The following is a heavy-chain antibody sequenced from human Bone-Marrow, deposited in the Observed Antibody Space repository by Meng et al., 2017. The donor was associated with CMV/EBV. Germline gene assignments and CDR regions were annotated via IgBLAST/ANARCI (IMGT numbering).Heavy chain of an antibody. V-gene: IGHV1-2*02. Sequence: ASVKVSCKASGYTFTGYYMHWVRQAPGQGLEWMGWINPNSGGTNYAQKFQGRVTMTRDTSISTAYMELSRLRSDDTAVYYCARDLGCSSTSCYLIGVEAFDSWGQGTMVTVSS. CDR1: GYTFTGYY. D-gene: IGHD2-2*01. CDR2: INPNSGGT. J-gene: IGHJ3*02. CDR3: ARDLGCSSTSCYLIGVEAFDS.